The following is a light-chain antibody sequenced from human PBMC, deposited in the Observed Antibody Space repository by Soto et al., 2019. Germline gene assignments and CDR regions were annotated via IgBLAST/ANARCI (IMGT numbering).Light chain of an antibody. J-gene: IGKJ1*01. Sequence: DIQMTQSPSTLSASIGDRVTITCRASQSISSYLNWYQQKPGKAPKLLIYDASSLESGVPSRFSGSGSGTEFTLTISSLQPDDFATYYCQQYNNYWTFGQGTKVDI. CDR2: DAS. CDR3: QQYNNYWT. CDR1: QSISSY. V-gene: IGKV1-5*01.